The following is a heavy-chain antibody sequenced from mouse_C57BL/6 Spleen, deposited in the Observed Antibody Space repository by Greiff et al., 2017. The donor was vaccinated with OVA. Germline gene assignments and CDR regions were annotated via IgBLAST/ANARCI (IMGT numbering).Heavy chain of an antibody. CDR1: GYSFTGYF. CDR3: AYSNYEECYFDY. V-gene: IGHV1-20*01. J-gene: IGHJ2*01. D-gene: IGHD2-5*01. Sequence: EVQLQQSGPELVKPGDSVKISCKASGYSFTGYFMNWVMQSHGKSLEWIGRINPYNGDTFYNQKFKGKATLTVDKSSSTAHMELRSLTSEDSAVYYCAYSNYEECYFDYWGQGTTLTVSS. CDR2: INPYNGDT.